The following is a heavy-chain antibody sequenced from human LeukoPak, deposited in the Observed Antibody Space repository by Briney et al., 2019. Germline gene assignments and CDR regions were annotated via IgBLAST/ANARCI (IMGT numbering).Heavy chain of an antibody. CDR3: ARDNRDLGGSFDY. CDR2: IYSGGST. V-gene: IGHV3-66*01. D-gene: IGHD1-26*01. J-gene: IGHJ4*02. Sequence: GGSLRLSCAASGFTVSSNYMSWVRQAPGKGLEWVSAIYSGGSTYYADSVKGRFTISRDNSKNTLYLQMNSLRAEDTAVYYCARDNRDLGGSFDYWGQGTLVTVSS. CDR1: GFTVSSNY.